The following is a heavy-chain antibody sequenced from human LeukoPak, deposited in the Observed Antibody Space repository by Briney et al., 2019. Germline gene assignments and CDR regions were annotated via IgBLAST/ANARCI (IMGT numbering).Heavy chain of an antibody. CDR3: ARRGDYAVGWFDP. D-gene: IGHD4-17*01. V-gene: IGHV4-39*01. CDR2: IYYSGST. J-gene: IGHJ5*02. CDR1: GGSISTSNYY. Sequence: SETLSLTCTVSGGSISTSNYYWGWIRQPPGKGLEWIGSIYYSGSTYYNPSLKSRVTISVDTSKNQFSLKLSSVTAADTAVYYCARRGDYAVGWFDPWGQGTLVTVSS.